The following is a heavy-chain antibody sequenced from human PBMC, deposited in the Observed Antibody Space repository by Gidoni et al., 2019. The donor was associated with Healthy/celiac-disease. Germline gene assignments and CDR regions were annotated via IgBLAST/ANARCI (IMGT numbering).Heavy chain of an antibody. V-gene: IGHV4-59*01. CDR2: IYYSGST. J-gene: IGHJ4*02. D-gene: IGHD4-4*01. CDR1: GGSISSYY. CDR3: ARANSNLDY. Sequence: QLQLQESGPGLVKPSETLSLTCTVSGGSISSYYWSWIRQPPGKGLEWIGYIYYSGSTNYNPSLKSRVTISVDTSKNQFSLKLSSVTAADTAVYYCARANSNLDYWGQGTLVTVSS.